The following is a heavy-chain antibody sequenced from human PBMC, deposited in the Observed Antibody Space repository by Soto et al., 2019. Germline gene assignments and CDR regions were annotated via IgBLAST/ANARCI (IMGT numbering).Heavy chain of an antibody. Sequence: PGGSLRLSCAASGFTFSSYSMNWVRQAPGKGLEWVSSISSSSSYIYYADSVKGRFTISRDNAKNSLYLQMNSLRAEDTAVYYCARDAYSYGLTFDSWGQGTLVTVSS. V-gene: IGHV3-21*01. D-gene: IGHD5-18*01. CDR3: ARDAYSYGLTFDS. CDR2: ISSSSSYI. CDR1: GFTFSSYS. J-gene: IGHJ4*02.